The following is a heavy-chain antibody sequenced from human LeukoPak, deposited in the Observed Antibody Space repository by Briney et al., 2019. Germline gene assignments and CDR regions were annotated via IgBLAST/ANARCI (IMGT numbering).Heavy chain of an antibody. CDR3: ARGSPPSPYYDYIWGSYRYTRVFDY. D-gene: IGHD3-16*02. CDR2: ISAYNGNT. J-gene: IGHJ4*02. CDR1: GYTFTSYG. V-gene: IGHV1-18*01. Sequence: ASVKVSCKASGYTFTSYGISWVRQAPGQGLEWMGWISAYNGNTNYAQKLQGRVTMTTDTSTSTAYMELRSLRSDDTAVYYCARGSPPSPYYDYIWGSYRYTRVFDYWGQGTLVTVSS.